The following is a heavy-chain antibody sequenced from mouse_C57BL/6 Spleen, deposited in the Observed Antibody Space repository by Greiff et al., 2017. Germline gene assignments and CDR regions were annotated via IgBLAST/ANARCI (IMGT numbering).Heavy chain of an antibody. D-gene: IGHD3-2*01. V-gene: IGHV1-9*01. CDR1: GYTFTGYW. Sequence: QVQLQLSGAELMKPGASVKLSCKATGYTFTGYWIHWVKQRPGHGLEWIGEILPGSGSTNYNEKFKGKATFTADTTSNTAYMQLSSLTSEYSAIYCCARSDSSGYVDIWGQGTTVTVSS. J-gene: IGHJ2*01. CDR2: ILPGSGST. CDR3: ARSDSSGYVDI.